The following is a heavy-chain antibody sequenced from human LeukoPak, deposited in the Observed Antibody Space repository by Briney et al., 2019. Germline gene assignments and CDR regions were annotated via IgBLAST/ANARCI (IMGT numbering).Heavy chain of an antibody. J-gene: IGHJ3*02. CDR3: ARDYSDGYNRRDAFDI. D-gene: IGHD5-18*01. Sequence: ASVKVSCKASGYLFSDFYIHWVRRAPGQGLEWMGWINPKSGATSYAERFRGRVTMTSDTSLDTVYLELDSLYSDDTAIFYCARDYSDGYNRRDAFDIWGQGTTLIVSS. V-gene: IGHV1-2*02. CDR2: INPKSGAT. CDR1: GYLFSDFY.